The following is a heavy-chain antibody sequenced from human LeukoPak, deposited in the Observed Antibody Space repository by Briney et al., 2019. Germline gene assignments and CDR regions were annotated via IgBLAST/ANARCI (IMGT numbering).Heavy chain of an antibody. CDR2: ISGSGGST. CDR3: AKYSLGYGSGYLDY. D-gene: IGHD2-15*01. J-gene: IGHJ4*02. CDR1: GFIHVGFA. V-gene: IGHV3-23*01. Sequence: GWGLRLSCESCGFIHVGFAMGGVRPPRARGLAGVSSISGSGGSTFDADSARGRFTISRDNSKKTLYLQVNSLRAEDTAVYYCAKYSLGYGSGYLDYWGQGILVTVSS.